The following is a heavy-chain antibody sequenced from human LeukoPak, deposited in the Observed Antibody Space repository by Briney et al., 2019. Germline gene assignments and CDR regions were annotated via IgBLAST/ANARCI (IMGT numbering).Heavy chain of an antibody. CDR2: IYSGGST. J-gene: IGHJ3*02. Sequence: PGGSLGLSCAASGFTVSSNYMSWVPQAPGKGLEWVSVIYSGGSTYYADSVKGRFTISRHNSKNTLYLHMHSLRAEDTAVYYCAREREMYSSSWGGDAFDIWGERHILTVSS. D-gene: IGHD6-13*01. CDR3: AREREMYSSSWGGDAFDI. V-gene: IGHV3-53*01. CDR1: GFTVSSNY.